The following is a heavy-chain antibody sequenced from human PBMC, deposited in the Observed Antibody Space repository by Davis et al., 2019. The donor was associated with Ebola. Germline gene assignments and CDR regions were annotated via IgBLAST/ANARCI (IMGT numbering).Heavy chain of an antibody. CDR3: ASWAQHLDAFDI. D-gene: IGHD6-13*01. CDR1: GYSFTSYW. Sequence: GESLKISCKGSGYSFTSYWISWVRQMPGKGLEWMGSIDPSDSYTNYSPSFQGHVTISADKSISTAYLQWSSLKASDTAMYYCASWAQHLDAFDIWGQGTMVTVSS. CDR2: IDPSDSYT. J-gene: IGHJ3*02. V-gene: IGHV5-10-1*01.